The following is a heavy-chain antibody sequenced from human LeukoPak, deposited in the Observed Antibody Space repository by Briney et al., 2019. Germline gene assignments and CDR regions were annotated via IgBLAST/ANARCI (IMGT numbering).Heavy chain of an antibody. J-gene: IGHJ4*02. CDR1: GGSISSGGYS. CDR2: IYYSGST. D-gene: IGHD2-21*02. CDR3: ARDLICGGDCYYFDY. Sequence: SQTLSLTCAVSGGSISSGGYSWSWIRQHPGKGLEWIGYIYYSGSTYYNPSLKSRVTISVDTSKNQFSLKLSSVTAADTAVYYCARDLICGGDCYYFDYWGQGTLVTVSS. V-gene: IGHV4-31*11.